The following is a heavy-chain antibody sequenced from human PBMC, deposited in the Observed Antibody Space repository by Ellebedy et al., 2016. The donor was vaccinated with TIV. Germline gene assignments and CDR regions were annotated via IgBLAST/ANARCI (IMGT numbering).Heavy chain of an antibody. CDR2: VYPGDSDT. V-gene: IGHV5-51*01. Sequence: GGSLRLSXKGSGYSFTSYRIGWVRQMPGKGLEWMGIVYPGDSDTKYNPSFQGQVTISADKSIATAYLHWASLKASDTATYYCVRAYTHTNVYNYFDSWGHGTLVTVSS. D-gene: IGHD3-16*01. CDR1: GYSFTSYR. J-gene: IGHJ4*01. CDR3: VRAYTHTNVYNYFDS.